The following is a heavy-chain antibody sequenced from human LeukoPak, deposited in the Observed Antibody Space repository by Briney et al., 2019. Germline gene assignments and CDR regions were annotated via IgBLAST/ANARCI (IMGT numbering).Heavy chain of an antibody. CDR1: GFTFSSSG. Sequence: GGSLRLSCAASGFTFSSSGMHWVRQAPGKGLEWVAFIRYGGSHKYYADSVKGRFTISRDNAKNSLYLQMNSLRAEDTAVYYCARARITMIVPDATGYMDVWGKGTTVTISS. CDR3: ARARITMIVPDATGYMDV. V-gene: IGHV3-30*02. D-gene: IGHD3-22*01. CDR2: IRYGGSHK. J-gene: IGHJ6*03.